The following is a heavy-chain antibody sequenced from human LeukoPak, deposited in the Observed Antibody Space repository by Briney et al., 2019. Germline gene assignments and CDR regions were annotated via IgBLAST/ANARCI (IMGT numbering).Heavy chain of an antibody. V-gene: IGHV4-39*07. Sequence: PSETLSLTCTVSGGSISSSSYYWGWIRQPPGKGLEWLGSIYYSGSTYYNPSLKSRVTISVDTSKNQFSLKLSSVTAADTAVYYCARVTYYYGSGSYYFDWFDPWGQGTLVTVSS. CDR1: GGSISSSSYY. CDR2: IYYSGST. CDR3: ARVTYYYGSGSYYFDWFDP. J-gene: IGHJ5*02. D-gene: IGHD3-10*01.